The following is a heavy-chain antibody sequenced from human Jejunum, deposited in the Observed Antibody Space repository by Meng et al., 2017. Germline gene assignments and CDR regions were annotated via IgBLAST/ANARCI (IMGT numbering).Heavy chain of an antibody. CDR2: MFYHGST. D-gene: IGHD2-21*01. V-gene: IGHV4-39*01. CDR1: GGSITSSSYY. CDR3: ARPHTSA. J-gene: IGHJ5*02. Sequence: QLQVQESGPGLVKPSETLSLTCTVSGGSITSSSYYWGWIRQPPGKGLEWIGTMFYHGSTYYNPSLKSRVFISVDTSKNQFYLKMTSVTAADTAVYYCARPHTSAWGQGILVTVSS.